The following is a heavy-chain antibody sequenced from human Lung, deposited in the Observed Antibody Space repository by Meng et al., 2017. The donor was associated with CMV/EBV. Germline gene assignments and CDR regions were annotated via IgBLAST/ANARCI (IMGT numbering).Heavy chain of an antibody. CDR1: GYTFIGYY. CDR3: ARRQYQLVGLAAFDI. Sequence: ASVKVSXKASGYTFIGYYMHWVRQAPGQGLEWMGWINPNSGGTNYAQEFQGRVTMTRDTSISTAYMELCRLRSDDTAGYYCARRQYQLVGLAAFDIWGQGTMVTVSS. J-gene: IGHJ3*02. CDR2: INPNSGGT. D-gene: IGHD2-2*01. V-gene: IGHV1-2*02.